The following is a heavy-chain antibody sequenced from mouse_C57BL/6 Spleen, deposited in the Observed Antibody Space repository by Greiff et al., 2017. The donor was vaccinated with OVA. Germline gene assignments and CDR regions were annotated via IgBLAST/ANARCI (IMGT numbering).Heavy chain of an antibody. CDR1: GFTFSSYA. CDR3: ARDRWGARDY. J-gene: IGHJ4*01. D-gene: IGHD1-1*02. V-gene: IGHV5-4*01. Sequence: EVKVVESGGGLVKPGGSLKLSCAASGFTFSSYAMSWVRQTPEKRLAWVATISDGGSYTYYPDNVKGRFTISRDNAKNNLYLQMSHLTSEDTAMYYCARDRWGARDYWGQGTSVTVSS. CDR2: ISDGGSYT.